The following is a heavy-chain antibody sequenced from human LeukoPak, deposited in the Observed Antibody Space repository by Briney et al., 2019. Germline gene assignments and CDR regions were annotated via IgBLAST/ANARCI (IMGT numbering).Heavy chain of an antibody. CDR3: AKDRSRASSTSCYDY. V-gene: IGHV3-53*01. CDR2: LYSGGST. Sequence: GGSLRLSCAASGFVVSTNYMSWVRQAPGKGLEGVSVLYSGGSTYYTDSVKGRFTISRDNSKNTLYLQMNSLRAEDTAVYYCAKDRSRASSTSCYDYWGQGTLVTVSS. D-gene: IGHD2-2*01. J-gene: IGHJ4*02. CDR1: GFVVSTNY.